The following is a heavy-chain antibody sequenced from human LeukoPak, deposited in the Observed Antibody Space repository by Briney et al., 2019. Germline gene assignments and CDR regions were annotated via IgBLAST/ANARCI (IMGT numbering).Heavy chain of an antibody. CDR2: INHSGST. CDR1: GFTFSNAY. J-gene: IGHJ6*02. D-gene: IGHD6-13*01. CDR3: ARVAAAGIRKYYYGMDV. V-gene: IGHV4-34*01. Sequence: GSLRLSCAASGFTFSNAYMNWVRQPPGKGLEWIGEINHSGSTNYNPSLKSRVTISVDTSKNQFSLKLSSVTAADTAVYYCARVAAAGIRKYYYGMDVWGQGTTVTVSS.